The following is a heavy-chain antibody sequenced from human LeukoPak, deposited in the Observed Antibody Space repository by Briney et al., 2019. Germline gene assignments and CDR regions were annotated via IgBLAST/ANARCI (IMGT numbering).Heavy chain of an antibody. V-gene: IGHV3-53*04. CDR3: ARAFEGVLRPLNWDIRSYGMDV. J-gene: IGHJ6*02. D-gene: IGHD3-3*01. CDR1: GFTVSSNY. CDR2: IYSGGST. Sequence: GGSLRLSCAASGFTVSSNYMSWVRQAPGKGLEWVSVIYSGGSTYYADSVKGRFTISRHNSKNTLYLQMNSLRAEDTAVYYCARAFEGVLRPLNWDIRSYGMDVWGQGTTVTVSS.